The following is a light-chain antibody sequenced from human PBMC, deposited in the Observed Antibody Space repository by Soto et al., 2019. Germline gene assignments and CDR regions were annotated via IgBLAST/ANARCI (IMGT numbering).Light chain of an antibody. Sequence: DIQMTQSLSTLSSSVGDRVTTTSMAIQTINNKLACYQRKPGKDNKILIYDCYTLESGVTSRFSGSGSGTDFTLTISSMQLEDFATYFCKQGYSTHITFGKRQRLELK. V-gene: IGKV1-39*01. J-gene: IGKJ5*01. CDR2: DCY. CDR1: QTINNK. CDR3: KQGYSTHIT.